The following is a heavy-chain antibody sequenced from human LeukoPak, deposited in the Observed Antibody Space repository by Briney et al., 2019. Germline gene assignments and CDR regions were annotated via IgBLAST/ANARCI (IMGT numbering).Heavy chain of an antibody. CDR2: IYSGGST. CDR3: ARDRGGAAAGTWIFDY. V-gene: IGHV3-53*01. Sequence: GGSLRLSCAASGFTFSSYAMSWVRQAPGKGLEWVSVIYSGGSTYYADSVKGRFTISRDNSKNTLYLQMNSLRAEDTAVYYCARDRGGAAAGTWIFDYWGQGTLVTVSS. CDR1: GFTFSSYA. D-gene: IGHD6-13*01. J-gene: IGHJ4*02.